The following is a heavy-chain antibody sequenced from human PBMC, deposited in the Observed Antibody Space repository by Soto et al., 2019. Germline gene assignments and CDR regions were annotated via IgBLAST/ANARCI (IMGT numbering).Heavy chain of an antibody. CDR3: ASGPSIAALLIGY. Sequence: GPSVKVSCKASGGTFSSYTISWVRQAPGQGLEWMGRIIPILGIANYAQKFQGRVTITADKSTSTAYMELSSLRSEDTAVYYCASGPSIAALLIGYWGQGTLVTVSS. CDR1: GGTFSSYT. D-gene: IGHD6-6*01. CDR2: IIPILGIA. V-gene: IGHV1-69*02. J-gene: IGHJ4*02.